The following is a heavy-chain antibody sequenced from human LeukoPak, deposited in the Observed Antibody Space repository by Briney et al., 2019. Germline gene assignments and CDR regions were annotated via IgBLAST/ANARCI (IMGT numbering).Heavy chain of an antibody. Sequence: GGSLRLSCAASGFTFSNYAMNWVRQAPGKGLEWVAFTLYDETTKYYADSVEGRFTISRDNSRKTVFLQMDSLRDEDTALYYCARDMQELRLTRSDAFDVWGQGTMVTVSS. V-gene: IGHV3-30*04. CDR3: ARDMQELRLTRSDAFDV. CDR2: TLYDETTK. J-gene: IGHJ3*01. CDR1: GFTFSNYA. D-gene: IGHD1-26*01.